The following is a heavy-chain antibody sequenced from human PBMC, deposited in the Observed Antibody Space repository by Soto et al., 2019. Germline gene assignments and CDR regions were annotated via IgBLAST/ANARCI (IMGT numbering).Heavy chain of an antibody. CDR2: INHSGST. CDR1: GGSFSGYY. J-gene: IGHJ4*02. D-gene: IGHD5-12*01. Sequence: PSETLSLTCAVYGGSFSGYYWTWIRQPPGKGLEWIGEINHSGSTNYNPSLKSRVTISVDTSKNQFSLKLSSVTAADTAVYYCARGQEIVATILYYFDYWGQGTLVTVSS. CDR3: ARGQEIVATILYYFDY. V-gene: IGHV4-34*01.